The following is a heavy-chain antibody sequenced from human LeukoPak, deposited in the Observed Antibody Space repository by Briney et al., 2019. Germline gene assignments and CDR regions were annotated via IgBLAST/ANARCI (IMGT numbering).Heavy chain of an antibody. CDR2: ISGDGGST. J-gene: IGHJ4*02. CDR3: AKDVATAAGTFY. D-gene: IGHD6-13*01. CDR1: GFTFDDYA. Sequence: GGSLRLSCAASGFTFDDYAMHWVRQAPGKGLEWVSLISGDGGSTYYADSVKGRFTISKDNSKNSLYLQMNSLRTEDTALYYCAKDVATAAGTFYWGQGTLVTVSS. V-gene: IGHV3-43*02.